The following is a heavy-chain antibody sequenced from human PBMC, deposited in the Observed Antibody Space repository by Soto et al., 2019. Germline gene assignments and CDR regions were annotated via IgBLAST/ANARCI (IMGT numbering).Heavy chain of an antibody. V-gene: IGHV4-59*01. CDR1: GGSISSYY. Sequence: PSETLSLTCTVSGGSISSYYWSWIRQPPGKGLEWIGYIDYTGSTNYNPSLTSRVTISADTSKNQFSLKLSSVTAADTAVYYCARHRSSGWYAVFDYWGQGTLVTVSS. CDR2: IDYTGST. CDR3: ARHRSSGWYAVFDY. D-gene: IGHD6-19*01. J-gene: IGHJ4*02.